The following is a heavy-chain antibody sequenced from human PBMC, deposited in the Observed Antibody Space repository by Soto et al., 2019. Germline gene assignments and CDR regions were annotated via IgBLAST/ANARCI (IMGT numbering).Heavy chain of an antibody. D-gene: IGHD3-3*01. J-gene: IGHJ4*02. CDR2: ILPVSAPP. CDR3: ATDSDYDVSNSF. Sequence: SVKVSCKASGGTLNNYAINWVRQAPGQGLEWMGGILPVSAPPDYAQKFQGRVSITADHSTSTVYMELSRLKSDDTAVYFCATDSDYDVSNSFWGQGTLVTVSS. CDR1: GGTLNNYA. V-gene: IGHV1-69*13.